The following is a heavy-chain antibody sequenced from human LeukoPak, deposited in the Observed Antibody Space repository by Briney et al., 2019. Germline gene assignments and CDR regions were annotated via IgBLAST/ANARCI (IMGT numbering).Heavy chain of an antibody. V-gene: IGHV3-9*01. Sequence: GGSLRLSCAASGFTFADYAMHWVRQAPGKGLEWVSTITWNGGDMGYADSVKGRFTISRDSAKNSLYLQMNSLRAEDTAVYYCARGVPYDSWSGPHYSDYWGQGTLVTVSS. J-gene: IGHJ4*02. CDR2: ITWNGGDM. CDR3: ARGVPYDSWSGPHYSDY. CDR1: GFTFADYA. D-gene: IGHD3-3*01.